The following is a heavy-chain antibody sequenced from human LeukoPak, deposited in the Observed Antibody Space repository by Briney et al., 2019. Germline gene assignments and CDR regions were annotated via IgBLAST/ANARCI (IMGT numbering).Heavy chain of an antibody. D-gene: IGHD3-22*01. CDR2: INHSGST. J-gene: IGHJ4*02. CDR3: ARAAYDSSGYHDY. Sequence: SETLSLTCAVYGGSFSGYYWSWIRQPPGKGLEWIGEINHSGSTYYNPSLKSRVTISVDTSKNQFSLKLSSVTAADTAVYYCARAAYDSSGYHDYWGQGTLVTVSS. V-gene: IGHV4-34*09. CDR1: GGSFSGYY.